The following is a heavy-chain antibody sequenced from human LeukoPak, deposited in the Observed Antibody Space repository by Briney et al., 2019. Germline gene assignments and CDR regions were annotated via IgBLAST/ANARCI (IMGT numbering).Heavy chain of an antibody. CDR3: ARHKGLNHLVPMDY. J-gene: IGHJ4*02. D-gene: IGHD6-13*01. CDR1: GGSFSGYY. Sequence: SETLSLTCAVYGGSFSGYYWSWIRQPPGKGLEWIGEINHSGNTNYNPSLKSRVTISVDTSKNQFSLKLTSVTAADTAVYYCARHKGLNHLVPMDYWGQGTLVTVSS. CDR2: INHSGNT. V-gene: IGHV4-34*01.